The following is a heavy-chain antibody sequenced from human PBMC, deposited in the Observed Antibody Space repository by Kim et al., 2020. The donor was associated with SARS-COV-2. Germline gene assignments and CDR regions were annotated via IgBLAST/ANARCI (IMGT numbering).Heavy chain of an antibody. J-gene: IGHJ4*02. V-gene: IGHV1-69*13. D-gene: IGHD6-19*01. Sequence: SVKVSCKASGGTFSSYAISWVRQAPGQGLEWMGGIIPIFGTANYAQKFQGRVTITADESTSTAYMELSSLRSEDTAVYYCARLTVAGTAFSNYWGQGTLVTVSS. CDR3: ARLTVAGTAFSNY. CDR2: IIPIFGTA. CDR1: GGTFSSYA.